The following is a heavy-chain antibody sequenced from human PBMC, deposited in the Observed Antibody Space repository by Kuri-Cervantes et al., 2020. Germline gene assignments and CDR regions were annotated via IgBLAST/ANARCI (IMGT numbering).Heavy chain of an antibody. Sequence: ETLSLTCAASGFTFSSYAMSWVRQAPGKGLEWVSAISGSGGSTYYADSVKGWFTISRDNPKNTLYLQMNSLKTEDTAVYYCTTDEVVVVPAAISGDAFDIWGQGTMVTVSS. CDR2: ISGSGGST. J-gene: IGHJ3*02. D-gene: IGHD2-2*01. V-gene: IGHV3-23*01. CDR1: GFTFSSYA. CDR3: TTDEVVVVPAAISGDAFDI.